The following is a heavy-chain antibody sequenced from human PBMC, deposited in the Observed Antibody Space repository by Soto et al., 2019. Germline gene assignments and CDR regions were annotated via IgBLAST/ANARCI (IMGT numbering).Heavy chain of an antibody. CDR1: GDSISNNY. D-gene: IGHD1-26*01. J-gene: IGHJ4*02. CDR3: ARAGGTVGATTPYY. V-gene: IGHV4-59*01. Sequence: SETLSLTCTVSGDSISNNYWSWILQSPGKGLEWIGYISYSGFTNYNPSLKSRVTLARDPSKNQFSLKLTTVTAEDTDMYYCARAGGTVGATTPYYWGQGTLVTISS. CDR2: ISYSGFT.